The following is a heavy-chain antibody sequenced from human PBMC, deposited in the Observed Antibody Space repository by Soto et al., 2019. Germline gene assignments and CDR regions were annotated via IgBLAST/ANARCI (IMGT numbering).Heavy chain of an antibody. Sequence: GGSLRLSCAASGFTFSSYWMSWVRQAPGKGLEWVANIKQDGSERYYVDSVKGRFTISRDNAKNSLYLQMNSLGAEDTAVYYCARGILFRGVIIFDFWGQGTLVTVSS. CDR2: IKQDGSER. CDR1: GFTFSSYW. D-gene: IGHD3-10*01. V-gene: IGHV3-7*01. J-gene: IGHJ4*02. CDR3: ARGILFRGVIIFDF.